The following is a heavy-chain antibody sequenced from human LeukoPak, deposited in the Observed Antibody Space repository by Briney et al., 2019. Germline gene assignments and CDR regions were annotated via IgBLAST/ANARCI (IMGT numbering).Heavy chain of an antibody. CDR1: GGSISGFH. V-gene: IGHV4-59*08. D-gene: IGHD3-16*01. J-gene: IGHJ3*01. CDR3: ARHLPFSVTGGDDAFDV. CDR2: MYYSGST. Sequence: SETLSLTCTVSGGSISGFHGSWIRQPPGKGLEWIGSMYYSGSTTYNPSRKSRVTTSADTTNNQFSLTLTPLTAADTAVYYCARHLPFSVTGGDDAFDVWGPGTRVTVS.